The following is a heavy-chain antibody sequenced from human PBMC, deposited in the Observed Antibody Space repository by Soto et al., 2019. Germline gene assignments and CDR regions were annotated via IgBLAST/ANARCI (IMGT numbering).Heavy chain of an antibody. D-gene: IGHD2-2*01. CDR1: GGSISSYH. Sequence: WETLSLTYTVSGGSISSYHWSWMRQPPGKGLKWIGCIYYSGSTNYNPSLKSRVTISVDTSKNQFSLKLSSVTAADTSVYYCARFGVVPAASAYYFDYWGQGMLVTVPQ. CDR3: ARFGVVPAASAYYFDY. V-gene: IGHV4-59*08. J-gene: IGHJ4*02. CDR2: IYYSGST.